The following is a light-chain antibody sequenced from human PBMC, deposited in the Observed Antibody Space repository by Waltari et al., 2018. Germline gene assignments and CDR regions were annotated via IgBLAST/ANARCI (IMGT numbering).Light chain of an antibody. CDR1: QSVSSSY. CDR3: QQYGSSPPWT. CDR2: GAS. Sequence: EIVLTQSPGTLSLSPGERATLSSRASQSVSSSYLAWYQKKPGQAPRLLIYGASSRATGIPDRFSGSGSGTDFTLTISRLEPEDFAVYYCQQYGSSPPWTFGPGTKVDIK. V-gene: IGKV3-20*01. J-gene: IGKJ3*01.